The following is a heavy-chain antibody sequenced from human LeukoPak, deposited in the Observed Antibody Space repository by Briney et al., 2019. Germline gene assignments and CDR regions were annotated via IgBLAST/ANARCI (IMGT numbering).Heavy chain of an antibody. CDR1: GFTVSSNY. D-gene: IGHD3-3*01. CDR2: IYSGGST. V-gene: IGHV3-66*01. CDR3: ASSSDYDFWSGYYLPYYYYGMDV. J-gene: IGHJ6*02. Sequence: GGSLRLSCAASGFTVSSNYMSWVRQAPGKGLEWVSVIYSGGSTYYADSVKGRFTISRDNSKNTLYLQMNSLRAEDTAVYYCASSSDYDFWSGYYLPYYYYGMDVWGQGTTVTVSS.